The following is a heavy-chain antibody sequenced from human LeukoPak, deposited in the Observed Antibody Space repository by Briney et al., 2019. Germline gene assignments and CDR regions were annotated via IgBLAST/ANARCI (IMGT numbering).Heavy chain of an antibody. CDR3: ARVAAVAGHLFDY. Sequence: SETLSLTCAVSGGSISSSNWWSWVRQPPGKGLEWIGEIYHSGSTNYNPSLKSRVTISVDKSKNQFSLKLSSVTAADTAVYYCARVAAVAGHLFDYWGQGTLVTVSS. CDR1: GGSISSSNW. V-gene: IGHV4-4*02. D-gene: IGHD6-19*01. J-gene: IGHJ4*02. CDR2: IYHSGST.